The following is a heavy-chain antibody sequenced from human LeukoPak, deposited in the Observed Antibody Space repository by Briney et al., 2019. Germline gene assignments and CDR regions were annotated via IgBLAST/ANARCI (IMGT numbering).Heavy chain of an antibody. Sequence: PGGSLRLSCAASGFTFSSYSMTWVRQAPGKGLEWVSSISSGSSYIYYADSVKGRFTISRDNAKNSLYLQMNSLRAEDTAVYYCARTPPDYYDTSGARGYWGQGTLVTVSS. CDR3: ARTPPDYYDTSGARGY. V-gene: IGHV3-21*01. CDR2: ISSGSSYI. J-gene: IGHJ4*02. D-gene: IGHD3-22*01. CDR1: GFTFSSYS.